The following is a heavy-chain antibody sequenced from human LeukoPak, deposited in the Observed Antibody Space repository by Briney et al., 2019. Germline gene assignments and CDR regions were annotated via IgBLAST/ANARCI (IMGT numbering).Heavy chain of an antibody. CDR2: IYPSGGST. D-gene: IGHD3-16*01. J-gene: IGHJ4*02. CDR1: GYTFTSYY. CDR3: VREREGGYFDY. Sequence: GAPVKVSCKASGYTFTSYYIHWVRQAPGQGLEWMGIIYPSGGSTMSAQKFQGRVTVTRETSTSTVYMELSSLMSEDTAVYYCVREREGGYFDYWGQGTLVTVSS. V-gene: IGHV1-46*01.